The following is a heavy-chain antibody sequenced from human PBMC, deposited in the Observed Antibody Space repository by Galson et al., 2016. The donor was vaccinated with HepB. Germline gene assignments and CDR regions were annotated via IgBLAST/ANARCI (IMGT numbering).Heavy chain of an antibody. Sequence: SLRLSCAASGFTFSDYGMHWVRQAPGKGLEWAASIWWDGTHDSYTDSVKGRFTVSRDNSKNTVHLEMNGLRLEDTGVYYCAREGPQTGTSSFDIWGQGTMVTVSS. D-gene: IGHD3-9*01. CDR2: IWWDGTHD. CDR3: AREGPQTGTSSFDI. CDR1: GFTFSDYG. J-gene: IGHJ3*02. V-gene: IGHV3-33*01.